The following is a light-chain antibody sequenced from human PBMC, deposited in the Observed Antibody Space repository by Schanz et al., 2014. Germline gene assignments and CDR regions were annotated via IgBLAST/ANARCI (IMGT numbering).Light chain of an antibody. J-gene: IGKJ1*01. Sequence: EVVLTQSPATLSLSPGERATLSCRASQIVSNDFAWYQQKPGQPPRLLLFAASTRATGIPDRFSGSWSGTDFTLTISSLQSEDFAVYYCQQYDNWWTFGQGTKVEIK. V-gene: IGKV3D-15*01. CDR3: QQYDNWWT. CDR2: AAS. CDR1: QIVSND.